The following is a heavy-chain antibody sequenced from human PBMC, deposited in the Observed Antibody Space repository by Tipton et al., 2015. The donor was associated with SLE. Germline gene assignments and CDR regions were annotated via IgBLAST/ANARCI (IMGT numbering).Heavy chain of an antibody. J-gene: IGHJ6*02. V-gene: IGHV4-61*05. CDR2: VSYGGGT. Sequence: LRLSCSVAGGSITSNNVHWAWIRQPPGKGLEWIGYVSYGGGTNYNPSLKSRVTMSVDTAKNQFSLKVTSVTAADTAVYYCARGMLTWRGAIIGVDVWGQGTSVNVSS. CDR3: ARGMLTWRGAIIGVDV. CDR1: GGSITSNNVH. D-gene: IGHD2-8*01.